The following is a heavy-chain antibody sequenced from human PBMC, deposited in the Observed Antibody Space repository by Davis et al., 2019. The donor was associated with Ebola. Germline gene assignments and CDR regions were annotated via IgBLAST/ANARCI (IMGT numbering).Heavy chain of an antibody. V-gene: IGHV3-53*05. CDR1: GFTVSSNY. Sequence: PGGSLRLSCAASGFTVSSNYMSWVRQAPGKGLEWVSVIYSGGSTYYADSVKGRFTISRDNSKNTLYLQMNSLRAEDTAVYYCARGLRFRNYYYGMDVWGQGTTVTVSS. J-gene: IGHJ6*02. D-gene: IGHD5-12*01. CDR2: IYSGGST. CDR3: ARGLRFRNYYYGMDV.